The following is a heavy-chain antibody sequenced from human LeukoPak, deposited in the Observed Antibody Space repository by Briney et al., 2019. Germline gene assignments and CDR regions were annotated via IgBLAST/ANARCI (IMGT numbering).Heavy chain of an antibody. Sequence: GSLRLSCAAFGFTFSDYYMSWIRQAPGKGLEWVAYITSSGSAIYYADSVRGRFTISRDNARNSVFLQMDGLRAEDTAIYYCATDIVATSGDYWGQGTLVIVSS. D-gene: IGHD5-12*01. CDR1: GFTFSDYY. CDR2: ITSSGSAI. V-gene: IGHV3-11*01. J-gene: IGHJ4*02. CDR3: ATDIVATSGDY.